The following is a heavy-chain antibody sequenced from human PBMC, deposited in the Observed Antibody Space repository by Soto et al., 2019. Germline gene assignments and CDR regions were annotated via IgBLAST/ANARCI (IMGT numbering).Heavy chain of an antibody. CDR1: GFTFRWFG. V-gene: IGHV3-48*02. D-gene: IGHD3-22*01. CDR3: ARDSSSSYYYFDY. CDR2: ISSGSNTI. J-gene: IGHJ4*02. Sequence: ESGGGLLQPGGSLRLSCAASGFTFRWFGMNWVRQAPGKGLEWVSYISSGSNTINYAESVRGRFTISRDNAKNSLYLQMNSLRDDDTAVYYCARDSSSSYYYFDYWGQGTLVTVSS.